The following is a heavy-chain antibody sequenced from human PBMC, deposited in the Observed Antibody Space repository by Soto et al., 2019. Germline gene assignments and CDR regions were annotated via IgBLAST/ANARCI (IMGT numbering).Heavy chain of an antibody. D-gene: IGHD3-10*01. CDR3: AREGYGSFDY. CDR1: GGSISSGGYS. J-gene: IGHJ4*02. Sequence: LSLTCAVSGGSISSGGYSWSWIRQPPGKGLEWIGYIYHSGSTYYNPSLKSRVTISVDRSKNQFSLKLSSVTAADTAVYYCAREGYGSFDYWGQGTLVTVPQ. CDR2: IYHSGST. V-gene: IGHV4-30-2*01.